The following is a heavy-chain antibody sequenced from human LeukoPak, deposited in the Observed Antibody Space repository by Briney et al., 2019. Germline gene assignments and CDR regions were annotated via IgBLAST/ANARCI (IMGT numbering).Heavy chain of an antibody. CDR3: AKRPRDTSGYYLGAFDI. CDR1: GFTFSNYA. V-gene: IGHV3-23*01. J-gene: IGHJ3*02. Sequence: PGGSLRLSCAASGFTFSNYAMTWVRQAPGKGLEWVSGISASGGTTYYADCVKGRFTISRDNSKNTLYLQMNSLRAEDTAVYYCAKRPRDTSGYYLGAFDIWGQGTMVTVSS. CDR2: ISASGGTT. D-gene: IGHD3-22*01.